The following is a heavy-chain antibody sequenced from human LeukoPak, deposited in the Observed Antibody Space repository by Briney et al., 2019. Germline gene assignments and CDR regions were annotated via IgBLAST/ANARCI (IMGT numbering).Heavy chain of an antibody. CDR1: GFTFSTYT. CDR3: ARYYGGNSASDY. J-gene: IGHJ4*02. Sequence: PGGSLRLSCAASGFTFSTYTMNWVRQAPGKGLEWVSFISSSSSSIYYADSVKGRFTISRDNAKNSLYLEMNSLRAEDTAVYYCARYYGGNSASDYWGQGTLVTVSS. V-gene: IGHV3-48*01. CDR2: ISSSSSSI. D-gene: IGHD4-23*01.